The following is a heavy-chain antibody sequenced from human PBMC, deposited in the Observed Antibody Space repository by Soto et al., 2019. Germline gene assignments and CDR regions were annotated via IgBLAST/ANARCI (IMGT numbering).Heavy chain of an antibody. CDR3: ARDSLTVFKAFDY. D-gene: IGHD4-17*01. J-gene: IGHJ4*02. Sequence: ASVKVSCKASGYTFTSYYMHLVRLAPGQGLEWMGIINPSGGSTSYAQKFQGRVTITADESTSTAYMELSSLRSEDTAVYYCARDSLTVFKAFDYWGQGTLVTVSS. CDR1: GYTFTSYY. V-gene: IGHV1-46*01. CDR2: INPSGGST.